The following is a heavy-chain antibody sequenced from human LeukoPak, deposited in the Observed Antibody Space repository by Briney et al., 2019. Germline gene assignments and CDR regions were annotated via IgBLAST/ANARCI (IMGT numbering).Heavy chain of an antibody. J-gene: IGHJ5*02. CDR3: ARHFYGDGYLVSKSNWFDP. Sequence: SETLSLTCTVSGGSISSYYWGWIRQPPGKGLEWIGSIYYSGSTYYNPSLKSRVTISVDTSKNQFSLKLSSVTAADTAVYYCARHFYGDGYLVSKSNWFDPWGQGTLVTVSS. D-gene: IGHD5-24*01. CDR1: GGSISSYY. CDR2: IYYSGST. V-gene: IGHV4-39*01.